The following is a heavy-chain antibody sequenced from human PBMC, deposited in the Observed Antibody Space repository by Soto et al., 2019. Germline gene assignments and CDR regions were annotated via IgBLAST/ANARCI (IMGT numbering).Heavy chain of an antibody. CDR2: ISWNSNIV. CDR3: ARGGPDGFCSGGRCYFDS. D-gene: IGHD2-15*01. Sequence: EVHLVESGGGLVQPGRSLRLSCAASGFTFDDYAMYWVRRVPGKGLEWVSSISWNSNIVGYVDSVKGRFTISRDNAKNSLYLQMNSPRPEDTALYYCARGGPDGFCSGGRCYFDSWGKGTTVTVSS. V-gene: IGHV3-9*01. J-gene: IGHJ6*04. CDR1: GFTFDDYA.